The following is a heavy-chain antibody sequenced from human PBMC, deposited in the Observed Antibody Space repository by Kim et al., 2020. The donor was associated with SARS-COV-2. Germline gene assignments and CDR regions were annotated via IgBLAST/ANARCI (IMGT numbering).Heavy chain of an antibody. J-gene: IGHJ4*02. D-gene: IGHD6-19*01. CDR3: ARALGYTDGWYSLGY. V-gene: IGHV3-33*01. Sequence: GGSLRLFCATSGFNFNSYGMHWVRQAPGQGLEWVAFIWYDGSQTYYADSVKGRFTVSRDTSQETLHLQMDSLRVDDTAVYYCARALGYTDGWYSLGYWGQGTLVTVSP. CDR1: GFNFNSYG. CDR2: IWYDGSQT.